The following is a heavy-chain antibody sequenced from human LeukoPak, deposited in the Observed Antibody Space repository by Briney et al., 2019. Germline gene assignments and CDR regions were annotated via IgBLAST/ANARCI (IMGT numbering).Heavy chain of an antibody. J-gene: IGHJ6*04. CDR3: TRRGYCSSTSCSGGGYYGMDV. CDR2: IRSKANSYAT. D-gene: IGHD2-2*01. V-gene: IGHV3-73*01. Sequence: PGGSLRLSCAASGFTFSGSAMHWVRKASGKGLEWVGRIRSKANSYATAYAASVKGRFTISRDDSKNTAYLQMNSLKTEDTAVYYCTRRGYCSSTSCSGGGYYGMDVWGKGTTVTVSS. CDR1: GFTFSGSA.